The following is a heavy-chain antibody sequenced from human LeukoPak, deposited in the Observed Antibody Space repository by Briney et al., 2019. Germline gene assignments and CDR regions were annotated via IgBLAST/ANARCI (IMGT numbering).Heavy chain of an antibody. J-gene: IGHJ3*02. V-gene: IGHV3-21*01. Sequence: GSLRLSCAASGFTFSSNSMSWVRQAPGKGLEWVSSISSSSSYIYYADSVKGRLTISRDNAKNSLYLQMNSLRAEDTAVYYCAREEAFDIWGQGTMVTVSS. CDR2: ISSSSSYI. CDR3: AREEAFDI. CDR1: GFTFSSNS.